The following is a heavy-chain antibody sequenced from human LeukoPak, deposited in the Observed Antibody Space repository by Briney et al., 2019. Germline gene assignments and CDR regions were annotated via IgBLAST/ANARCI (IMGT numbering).Heavy chain of an antibody. J-gene: IGHJ4*02. V-gene: IGHV4-4*07. CDR1: GGSISSYY. Sequence: SETLSLTCTVSGGSISSYYWGWIRQPAGKGLEWIGRIYTSGSTNYNPSLKSRVTMSVDTSKNQFSLKLSSVTAADTAVYYCARDPGIAAAGMIPYWGQGTLVTVSS. D-gene: IGHD6-13*01. CDR3: ARDPGIAAAGMIPY. CDR2: IYTSGST.